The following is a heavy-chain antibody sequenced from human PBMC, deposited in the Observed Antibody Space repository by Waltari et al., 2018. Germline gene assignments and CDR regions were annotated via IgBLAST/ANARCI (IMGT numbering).Heavy chain of an antibody. J-gene: IGHJ4*02. CDR2: ISAYSGDT. D-gene: IGHD3-3*01. Sequence: QVQLVQSGAELKKPGASVRVSCKASGYTFINYGISWIRQAPGHGLEWMGWISAYSGDTRYAQNLQDRITMTTDTPTSTAYMELRSLRSDDTAIYYCTRERDFGVIIVCGYWGQGTPVTVSS. CDR1: GYTFINYG. CDR3: TRERDFGVIIVCGY. V-gene: IGHV1-18*04.